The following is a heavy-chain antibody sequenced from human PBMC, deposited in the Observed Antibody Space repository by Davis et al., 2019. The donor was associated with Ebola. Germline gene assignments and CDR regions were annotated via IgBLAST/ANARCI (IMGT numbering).Heavy chain of an antibody. CDR3: ARDRVGYCSSTSCFYCGMDV. CDR2: IKQDGSEK. Sequence: GESLKISCAASGFTFSSYAMHWVRQAPGKGLEWVANIKQDGSEKYYVDSVKGRFTISRDNSKNTLYLQMNSLRAEDTAVYYCARDRVGYCSSTSCFYCGMDVWGQGTTVTVSS. J-gene: IGHJ6*02. V-gene: IGHV3-7*01. D-gene: IGHD2-2*01. CDR1: GFTFSSYA.